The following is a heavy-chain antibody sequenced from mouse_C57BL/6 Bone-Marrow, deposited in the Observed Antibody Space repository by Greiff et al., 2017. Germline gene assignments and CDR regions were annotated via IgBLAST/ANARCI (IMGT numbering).Heavy chain of an antibody. CDR1: GYTFTSYW. V-gene: IGHV1-61*01. D-gene: IGHD3-1*01. J-gene: IGHJ2*01. CDR3: ARSGVPSFDY. CDR2: IYPSDSET. Sequence: QVQLKQPGAELVRPGSSVKLSCKASGYTFTSYWMDWVKQRPGQGLEWIGNIYPSDSETHYNQKFKDKATLTVDKSSSTAYMQLSSLTSEDSAVYYCARSGVPSFDYWGQGTTLTVSS.